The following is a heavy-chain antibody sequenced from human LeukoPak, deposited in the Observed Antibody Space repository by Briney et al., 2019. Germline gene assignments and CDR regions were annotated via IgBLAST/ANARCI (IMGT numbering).Heavy chain of an antibody. Sequence: ASVKVSCKASGYTFTSYGISWVRQAPGQGLEWMGWISAYNGNTNYAQKLQGRVTMTTDTSTSTAYVELRSLRSDDTAVYYCAREQGSGSYLNWFDPWGQGTLVTVSS. D-gene: IGHD3-10*01. CDR1: GYTFTSYG. CDR2: ISAYNGNT. V-gene: IGHV1-18*04. J-gene: IGHJ5*02. CDR3: AREQGSGSYLNWFDP.